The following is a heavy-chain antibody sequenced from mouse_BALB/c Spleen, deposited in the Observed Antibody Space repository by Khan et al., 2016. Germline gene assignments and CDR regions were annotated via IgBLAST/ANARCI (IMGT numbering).Heavy chain of an antibody. Sequence: QVRLQQSGPELVKPGASVKMSCKASGYTFTDYVIIWVKQRTGQGLEWIGEIYPGSGNTYYNEKFKGKATLTADKSSNTAYMQLRSLTSEDSAVYFSTREVLRHARDNLGQGTSVTVSS. J-gene: IGHJ4*01. CDR1: GYTFTDYV. V-gene: IGHV1-81*01. CDR3: TREVLRHARDN. CDR2: IYPGSGNT. D-gene: IGHD2-12*01.